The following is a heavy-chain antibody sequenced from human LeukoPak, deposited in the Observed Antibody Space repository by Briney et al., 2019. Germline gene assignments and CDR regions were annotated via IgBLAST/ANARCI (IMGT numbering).Heavy chain of an antibody. D-gene: IGHD2-2*01. J-gene: IGHJ4*02. CDR3: ARWVCSSTSCYYFDY. CDR2: ISSSGSTI. V-gene: IGHV3-48*01. Sequence: GGSLRLSCAASGFTFSSYSMNWVRQAPGKGLEWVSYISSSGSTIYYADSVKGRFTISRDNAKNSLYLQMNSLRAEDTAVYYCARWVCSSTSCYYFDYWGQGALVIVSS. CDR1: GFTFSSYS.